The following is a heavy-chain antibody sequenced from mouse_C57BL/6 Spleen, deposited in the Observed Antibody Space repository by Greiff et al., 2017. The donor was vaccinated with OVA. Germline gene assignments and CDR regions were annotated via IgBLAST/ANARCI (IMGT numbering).Heavy chain of an antibody. J-gene: IGHJ2*01. CDR3: ARDYGSSYWYFDY. CDR2: INPNNGGT. D-gene: IGHD1-1*01. V-gene: IGHV1-18*01. CDR1: GYTFTDYN. Sequence: EVQLQQSGPELVKPGASVKIPCKASGYTFTDYNMDWVKQSHGKSLEWIGDINPNNGGTIYNQKFKGKATLTVDKSSSTAYMELRSLTSEDTADYYCARDYGSSYWYFDYWGQGTTLTVSS.